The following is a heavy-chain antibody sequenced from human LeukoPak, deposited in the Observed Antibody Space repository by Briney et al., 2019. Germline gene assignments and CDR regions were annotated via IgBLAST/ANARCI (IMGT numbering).Heavy chain of an antibody. CDR2: INHSGST. J-gene: IGHJ6*03. CDR3: ARDASGATISPYYYYYMDV. D-gene: IGHD5-12*01. Sequence: SETLSLTCAVYGGSFSGYYWSWIRQPPGKGLEWIGEINHSGSTNYNPSLKSRVTISVDTSKNQFSLKLSSVTAADTAVYYCARDASGATISPYYYYYMDVWGKGTTVTVSS. CDR1: GGSFSGYY. V-gene: IGHV4-34*01.